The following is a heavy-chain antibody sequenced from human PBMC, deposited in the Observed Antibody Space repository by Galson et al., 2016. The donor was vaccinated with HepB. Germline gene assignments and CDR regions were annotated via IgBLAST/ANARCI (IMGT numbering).Heavy chain of an antibody. Sequence: SCKASGYTFTSYFMHWVRRAPGHGLEWMGIINPSGGVTPHAQIFQGRITMTRDTSTSTVYMDLRSPRSEDTAVYYCARGTVKSDYYCYLMDVWGQGTTVIVAS. CDR1: GYTFTSYF. CDR2: INPSGGVT. J-gene: IGHJ6*02. V-gene: IGHV1-46*01. CDR3: ARGTVKSDYYCYLMDV. D-gene: IGHD1-1*01.